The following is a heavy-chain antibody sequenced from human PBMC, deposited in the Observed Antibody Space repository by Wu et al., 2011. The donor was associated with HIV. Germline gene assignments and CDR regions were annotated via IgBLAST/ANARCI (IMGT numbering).Heavy chain of an antibody. CDR1: GGTFSSYA. Sequence: QVQLVQSGAEVKKPGSSVKVSCKASGGTFSSYAISWVRQAPGQGLEWMGRIIPIFGTANNAQRFQGRVTMTADKSTSTASMELSSLRSEDTAVYYCARDGGGGLRWNDKGWLYWGQGTLGHRSPQ. CDR3: ARDGGGGLRWNDKGWLY. D-gene: IGHD1-1*01. J-gene: IGHJ4*02. V-gene: IGHV1-69*06. CDR2: IIPIFGTA.